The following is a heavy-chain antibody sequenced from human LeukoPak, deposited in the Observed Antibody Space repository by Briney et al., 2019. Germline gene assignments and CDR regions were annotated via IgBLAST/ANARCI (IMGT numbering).Heavy chain of an antibody. J-gene: IGHJ3*01. CDR2: IYYSGST. V-gene: IGHV4-59*01. Sequence: SETLSLTCTVSSGSISSYYWSWIGQPPGKGLEWIGYIYYSGSTNYNPSLKSRVTISVDTSKNQFSLKLTSVSAADTAVYYCARERGTIVRTASSLPHAFHVWGQGTMVTVSS. CDR1: SGSISSYY. D-gene: IGHD4/OR15-4a*01. CDR3: ARERGTIVRTASSLPHAFHV.